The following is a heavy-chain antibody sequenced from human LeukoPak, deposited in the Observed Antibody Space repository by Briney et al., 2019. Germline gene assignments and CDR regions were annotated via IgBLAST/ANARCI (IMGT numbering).Heavy chain of an antibody. J-gene: IGHJ4*02. Sequence: SVKVSCKASGGTFSSYAISWVRQAPGQGLEWMGGIIPIFGTANYAQKFQGRGTITTDESTSTAYTELSSLRSEDTAVYYCASVIVVVPAAARFDTEYYFDYWGQGTLVTVSS. V-gene: IGHV1-69*05. CDR3: ASVIVVVPAAARFDTEYYFDY. CDR2: IIPIFGTA. CDR1: GGTFSSYA. D-gene: IGHD2-2*01.